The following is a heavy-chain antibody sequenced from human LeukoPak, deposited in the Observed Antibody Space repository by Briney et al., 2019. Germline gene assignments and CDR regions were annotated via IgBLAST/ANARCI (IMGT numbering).Heavy chain of an antibody. CDR3: TFYLLWFGELLSY. D-gene: IGHD3-10*01. CDR1: GFTFSNAW. CDR2: IKSKTDGGTT. Sequence: EGSLRLSCAASGFTFSNAWMSWVRQAPGKGLEWVGRIKSKTDGGTTDYAAPVKGRFTISRDDSKNTLYLQMNSLKTEDTAVYYCTFYLLWFGELLSYWGQGTLVTVSS. J-gene: IGHJ4*02. V-gene: IGHV3-15*01.